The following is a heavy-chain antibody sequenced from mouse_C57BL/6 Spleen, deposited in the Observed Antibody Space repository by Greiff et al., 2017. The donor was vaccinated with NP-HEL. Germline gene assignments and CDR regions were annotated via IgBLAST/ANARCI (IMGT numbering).Heavy chain of an antibody. J-gene: IGHJ3*01. D-gene: IGHD2-5*01. V-gene: IGHV5-6*02. CDR1: GFTFSSYG. CDR2: ISSGGSYT. Sequence: EVMLVESGGDLVKPGGSLKLSCAASGFTFSSYGMSWVRQTPDKRLEWVATISSGGSYTYYPDSVKGRFTISRDNAKNTLYLQMSSLKSEDTAMSYCARQYYSNYVGWFAYWGQGTLVTVSA. CDR3: ARQYYSNYVGWFAY.